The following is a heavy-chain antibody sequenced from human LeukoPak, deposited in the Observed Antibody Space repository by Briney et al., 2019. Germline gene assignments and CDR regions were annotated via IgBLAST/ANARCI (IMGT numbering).Heavy chain of an antibody. V-gene: IGHV3-23*01. CDR1: GLTFSTYA. CDR3: ARDLPVGDYFDY. J-gene: IGHJ4*02. CDR2: ISGNGGAT. D-gene: IGHD2-21*01. Sequence: GSLRLSCAASGLTFSTYAMSWVRQAPGKGLEWVSTISGNGGATYYADSVKGRFTLSRDNSENTLYLQMNSLRADDTAVYYCARDLPVGDYFDYGGQGTLVTVSS.